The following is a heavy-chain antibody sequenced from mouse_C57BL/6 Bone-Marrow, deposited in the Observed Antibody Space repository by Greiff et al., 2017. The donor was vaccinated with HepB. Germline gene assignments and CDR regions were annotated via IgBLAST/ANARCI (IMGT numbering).Heavy chain of an antibody. CDR2: IYPRSGNT. V-gene: IGHV1-81*01. Sequence: QVQLKESGAELARPGASVKLSCKASGYTFTSYGISWVKQSPGQGLEWIGEIYPRSGNTYYNEKFKGKATLTADKSSSTAYMELRSLTSEDSAVYFCARSPPGFAYWGQGTLVTVSA. CDR1: GYTFTSYG. J-gene: IGHJ3*01. CDR3: ARSPPGFAY.